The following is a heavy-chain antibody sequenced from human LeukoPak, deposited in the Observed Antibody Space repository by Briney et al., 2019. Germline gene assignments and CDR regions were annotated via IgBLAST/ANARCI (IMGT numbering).Heavy chain of an antibody. J-gene: IGHJ4*02. V-gene: IGHV3-7*03. CDR3: ARVGVGPHVLRYFDWSYGY. Sequence: GGSLRLSCAASGFTFSSYWMGWVRQAPGKGLEWVANIKQDGSEKYYVDSVKGRFTISRDNAKNSLYLQMNSLRAEDTAVYCCARVGVGPHVLRYFDWSYGYWGQGTLVTVSS. CDR2: IKQDGSEK. D-gene: IGHD3-9*01. CDR1: GFTFSSYW.